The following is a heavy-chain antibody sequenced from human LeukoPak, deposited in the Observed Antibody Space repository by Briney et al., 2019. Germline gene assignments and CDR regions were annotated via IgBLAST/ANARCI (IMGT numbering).Heavy chain of an antibody. CDR3: ARGGYYFGVAKNPYFDY. Sequence: GESLKISCKGSGYSFTSYWIGWVRQMPGKGLAWMGIIYPGDSDTRYSPSFQGQVTISADKSISTAYLQWSSLKASDTAMYYCARGGYYFGVAKNPYFDYWGQGTLVTVSS. CDR1: GYSFTSYW. J-gene: IGHJ4*02. D-gene: IGHD3-3*01. V-gene: IGHV5-51*01. CDR2: IYPGDSDT.